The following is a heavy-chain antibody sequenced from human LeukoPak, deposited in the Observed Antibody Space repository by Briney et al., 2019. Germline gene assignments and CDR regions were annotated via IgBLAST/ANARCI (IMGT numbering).Heavy chain of an antibody. D-gene: IGHD3-9*01. V-gene: IGHV1-18*01. CDR1: XXXFTSYG. Sequence: CXXXXXXFTSYGXXWVXXAPXQXXXXXXWIXAYNGNTNYAQKLQGRVTMTTDTSTSTAYMELRSLRSDDTAVYYCARGLGYFDWLSKEPCFDYWGQGTLVTVSS. CDR3: ARGLGYFDWLSKEPCFDY. J-gene: IGHJ4*02. CDR2: IXAYNGNT.